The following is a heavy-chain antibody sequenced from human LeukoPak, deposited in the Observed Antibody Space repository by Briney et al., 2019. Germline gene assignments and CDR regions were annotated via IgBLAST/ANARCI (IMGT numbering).Heavy chain of an antibody. Sequence: AGGSLRLSCAASGFAFDDYAMYWVRQAPGKGLEWVSLISWDGGSTYYADSVKGRFTISRDNSKNSLYLQMNSLRAEDTALYYCAKGDCSSTSCHFDYWGQGTLVTVSS. CDR3: AKGDCSSTSCHFDY. V-gene: IGHV3-43D*04. CDR2: ISWDGGST. CDR1: GFAFDDYA. J-gene: IGHJ4*02. D-gene: IGHD2-2*01.